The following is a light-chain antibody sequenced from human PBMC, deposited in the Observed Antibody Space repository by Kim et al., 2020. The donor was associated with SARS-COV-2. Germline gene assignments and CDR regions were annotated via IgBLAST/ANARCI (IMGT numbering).Light chain of an antibody. CDR2: AAS. Sequence: DIQMTQSPSSLSASVGDRVTITCRASQGISNYLAWYQQKPGKVPKLLIYAASSLQPGVPSRFSGSGSGTDFSLTISGLQPEDVATYYCQKYNIGLPTFGPGTIVDIK. CDR1: QGISNY. J-gene: IGKJ3*01. V-gene: IGKV1-27*01. CDR3: QKYNIGLPT.